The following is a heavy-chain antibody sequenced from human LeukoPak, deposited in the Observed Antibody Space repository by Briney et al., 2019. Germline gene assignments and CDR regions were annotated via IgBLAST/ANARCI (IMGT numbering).Heavy chain of an antibody. CDR2: ISGSGGST. V-gene: IGHV3-23*01. Sequence: PGGSLRLSCAASGFTFSSYAMSWVRQAPGKGLEWVSAISGSGGSTYYADSVKGRFTISRDNSKNTLYLQMNSLRAEDTAVYYCARDRDGSGWVELDYWGQGTLVTVSS. CDR1: GFTFSSYA. D-gene: IGHD6-19*01. CDR3: ARDRDGSGWVELDY. J-gene: IGHJ4*02.